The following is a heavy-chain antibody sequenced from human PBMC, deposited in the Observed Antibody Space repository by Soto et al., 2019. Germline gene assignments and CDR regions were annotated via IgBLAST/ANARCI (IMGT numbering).Heavy chain of an antibody. CDR2: INSDGSST. J-gene: IGHJ3*02. D-gene: IGHD3-9*01. Sequence: GGSLRLSCAASGFTFSSYWMHWVRQAPGKGLVWVSRINSDGSSTSYADSVKGRFTISRDNAKNTLCLQMNSLRAEDTAVYYCARYSGYFAAFDIWGQGTMVTVSS. CDR3: ARYSGYFAAFDI. V-gene: IGHV3-74*01. CDR1: GFTFSSYW.